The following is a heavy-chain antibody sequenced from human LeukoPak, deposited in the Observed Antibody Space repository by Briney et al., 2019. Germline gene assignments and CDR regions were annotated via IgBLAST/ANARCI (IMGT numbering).Heavy chain of an antibody. J-gene: IGHJ4*02. V-gene: IGHV4-59*12. Sequence: SETLSLTCTVSGGSISSYYWSWIRQPPGKGLEWIGYIYYSGSTNYNPSLKSRVTMSVDTSKNQFSLKLSSVTAADTAVYYCARAGSYDSSGYYGGHFDYWGQGTLVTVSS. CDR3: ARAGSYDSSGYYGGHFDY. CDR1: GGSISSYY. CDR2: IYYSGST. D-gene: IGHD3-22*01.